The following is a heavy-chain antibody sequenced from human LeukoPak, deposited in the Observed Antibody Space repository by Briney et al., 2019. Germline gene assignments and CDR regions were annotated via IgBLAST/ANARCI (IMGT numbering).Heavy chain of an antibody. CDR1: GGSISSSSYY. CDR2: IYYSGST. D-gene: IGHD3-22*01. CDR3: AGPMYYYDSRFDY. J-gene: IGHJ4*02. V-gene: IGHV4-39*01. Sequence: PSETLSLTCTASGGSISSSSYYWGWIRQPPGKGLEWIGSIYYSGSTYYNPSLKSRVTISVDTSKNQFSLKLSSVTAADTAVYYCAGPMYYYDSRFDYWGQGTLVTVSS.